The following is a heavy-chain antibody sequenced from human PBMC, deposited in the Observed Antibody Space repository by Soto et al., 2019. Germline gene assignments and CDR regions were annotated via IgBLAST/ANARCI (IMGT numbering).Heavy chain of an antibody. Sequence: QVQLVQSGAEVKKPGASVKISGKASGYTFTTYYLHWVRQAPGQGLEWMGIINPDTGSTRSAQNCRGRVSVTRDTSTSTVYMELYSLSSEDTAVYYCARDPNFSLTFHYYGMDVWGQGTTVTFSS. J-gene: IGHJ6*02. CDR1: GYTFTTYY. CDR3: ARDPNFSLTFHYYGMDV. V-gene: IGHV1-46*01. CDR2: INPDTGST.